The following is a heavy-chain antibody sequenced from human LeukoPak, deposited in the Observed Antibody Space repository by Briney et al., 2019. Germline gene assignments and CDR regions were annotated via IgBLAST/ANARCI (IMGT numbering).Heavy chain of an antibody. Sequence: ASVKVSCKASGYTFTNYHINWLRQASGQGLEWMTWINPDTGDKGYARKFQDRVTITTDTSISTAYMELSSLSSEDTAVYFCARTTYMTASGYDYWGQGTLVTVSS. CDR3: ARTTYMTASGYDY. CDR2: INPDTGDK. D-gene: IGHD2-21*02. J-gene: IGHJ4*02. V-gene: IGHV1-8*03. CDR1: GYTFTNYH.